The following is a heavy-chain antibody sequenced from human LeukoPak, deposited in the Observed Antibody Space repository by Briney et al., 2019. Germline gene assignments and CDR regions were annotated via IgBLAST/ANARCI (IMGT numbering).Heavy chain of an antibody. CDR2: IIPIFGTA. D-gene: IGHD2-21*02. J-gene: IGHJ4*02. Sequence: VASVKVSCTASGGTFSSYAISWVRQAPGQGLEWMGGIIPIFGTANYAQKFQGRVTITADESTSTAYMELSSLRSDDTAVYYCARGVVVTAISPLDYWGQGTLVTVSS. CDR3: ARGVVVTAISPLDY. CDR1: GGTFSSYA. V-gene: IGHV1-69*13.